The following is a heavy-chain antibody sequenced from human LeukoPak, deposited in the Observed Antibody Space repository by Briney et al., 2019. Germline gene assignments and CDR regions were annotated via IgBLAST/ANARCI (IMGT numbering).Heavy chain of an antibody. V-gene: IGHV3-64D*06. CDR1: GFTFSSYA. J-gene: IGHJ4*02. Sequence: GGSLGLSCSASGFTFSSYAMHWVRQAPGKGLEYVSAISSNGGSTYYADSVKGRFTISRDNSKNTLYLQMSSLRAEDTAVYYCVKNHYKRMYSSGWGPFDYWGQGTLVTVSS. D-gene: IGHD6-19*01. CDR2: ISSNGGST. CDR3: VKNHYKRMYSSGWGPFDY.